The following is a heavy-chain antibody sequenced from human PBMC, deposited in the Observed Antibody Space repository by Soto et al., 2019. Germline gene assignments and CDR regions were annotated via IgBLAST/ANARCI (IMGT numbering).Heavy chain of an antibody. J-gene: IGHJ4*02. CDR1: AFTFSNHA. CDR3: ARIRSGYFTGFDF. Sequence: GGSLRLACASSAFTFSNHAISCVRQAPGKLREWVAGLSSSGGGTYYAGSGEGRFTTSSENSKNTLDLKMNSMRAADAAFYYCARIRSGYFTGFDFWGLGTLVTVSS. D-gene: IGHD3-3*01. V-gene: IGHV3-23*01. CDR2: LSSSGGGT.